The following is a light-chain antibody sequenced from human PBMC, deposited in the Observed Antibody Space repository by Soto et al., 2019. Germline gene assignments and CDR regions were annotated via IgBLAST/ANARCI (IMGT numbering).Light chain of an antibody. CDR3: QTWGSGIVV. J-gene: IGLJ2*01. V-gene: IGLV4-69*01. CDR1: SGHSNYA. CDR2: LNSDGSH. Sequence: QSVLTQSPSAPASLGASVKLTCTLSSGHSNYAIAWHQQQSEKGPRYLMKLNSDGSHSKGDGIPDRFSGSSSGAERYLTISSLQSEDEADYYCQTWGSGIVVFGGGTQLTVL.